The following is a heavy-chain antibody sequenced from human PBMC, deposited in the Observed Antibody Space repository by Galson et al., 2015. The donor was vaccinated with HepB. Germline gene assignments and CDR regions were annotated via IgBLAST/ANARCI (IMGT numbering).Heavy chain of an antibody. D-gene: IGHD2-8*01. CDR1: GYTFTGYY. J-gene: IGHJ6*02. CDR3: ARDDPFLVQIRGEKYYYYGMDV. V-gene: IGHV1-2*06. Sequence: SVKVSCKASGYTFTGYYMHWVRQAPGQGLEWMGRINPNSSGTNYAQKFQGRVTMTRDTSISTAYMELSSLRSEDTAVYYCARDDPFLVQIRGEKYYYYGMDVWGQGTTVTVSS. CDR2: INPNSSGT.